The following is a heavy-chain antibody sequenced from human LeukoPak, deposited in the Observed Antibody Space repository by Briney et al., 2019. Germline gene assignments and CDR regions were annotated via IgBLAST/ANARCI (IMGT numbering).Heavy chain of an antibody. CDR1: GVTGGSNY. CDR3: AYPCSGDTCSFFDD. J-gene: IGHJ4*02. CDR2: IFSGGST. V-gene: IGHV3-66*01. Sequence: GGSLRLSCAASGVTGGSNYLSWVRQAPGKGLEWVSVIFSGGSTYYADSVKGRFTISRDNSKSTLYLQMYSLRTEDTAVYYCAYPCSGDTCSFFDDRGQETQVTVPS. D-gene: IGHD2-15*01.